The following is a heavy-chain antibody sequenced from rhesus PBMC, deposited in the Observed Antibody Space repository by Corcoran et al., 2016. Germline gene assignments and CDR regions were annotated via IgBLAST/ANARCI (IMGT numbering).Heavy chain of an antibody. D-gene: IGHD6-25*01. CDR2: ISESGCTK. J-gene: IGHJ4*01. CDR1: GFTFSSYV. CDR3: TSSGIAAAANFDY. V-gene: IGHV3S26*01. Sequence: DVQLVESGGGLVKPGGSLRLSCVASGFTFSSYVMHWVRQAPVKGLEWVSVISESGCTKYYADSVKGRFTIARDNAKNSLFLQMNSLRAEDTAVYYCTSSGIAAAANFDYWGQGVLVTVSS.